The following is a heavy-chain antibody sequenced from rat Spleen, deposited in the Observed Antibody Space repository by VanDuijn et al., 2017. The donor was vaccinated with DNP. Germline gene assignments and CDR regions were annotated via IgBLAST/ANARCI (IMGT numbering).Heavy chain of an antibody. CDR1: GFTFSDYY. CDR3: ARRGTVMSFDY. J-gene: IGHJ2*01. Sequence: EVQLVGSDGGLVQPGRSLKVSCAASGFTFSDYYMAWVRQAPTKGLEWVATINDDGGSTYYRYSVKGRFTISRDNAKSTLYLQMDSLRSEDTATYYCARRGTVMSFDYWGQGVMVTVSS. V-gene: IGHV5-29*01. D-gene: IGHD1-12*01. CDR2: INDDGGST.